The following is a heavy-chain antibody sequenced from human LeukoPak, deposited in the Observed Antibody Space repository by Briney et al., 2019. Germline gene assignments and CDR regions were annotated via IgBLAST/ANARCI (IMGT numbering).Heavy chain of an antibody. CDR1: GFTFSSYA. CDR2: ISGSGGST. J-gene: IGHJ4*02. V-gene: IGHV3-23*01. CDR3: AKDRGIVGALFDY. Sequence: GGSLRLSCAASGFTFSSYAMSWVRQAPGKGLEWVSAISGSGGSTYYADSVKGRFTISRDNPKNTLYLQMNSLRAEDTAVYYCAKDRGIVGALFDYWGQGTLVTVSS. D-gene: IGHD1-26*01.